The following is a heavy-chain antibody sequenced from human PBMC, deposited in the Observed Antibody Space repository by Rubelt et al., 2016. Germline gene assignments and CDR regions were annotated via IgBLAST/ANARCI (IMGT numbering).Heavy chain of an antibody. CDR2: ISSSSSYI. J-gene: IGHJ4*02. Sequence: GGGLVKPGGSLRLSCAASGFTFSSYSMNWVRQAPGKGLEWVSSISSSSSYIYYADSVKGRFTISRDNSKNTLYLQMNSLRAEDTAVYYCARDSHSNYAGYFDYWGQGTLVTVSS. CDR1: GFTFSSYS. D-gene: IGHD4-11*01. V-gene: IGHV3-21*01. CDR3: ARDSHSNYAGYFDY.